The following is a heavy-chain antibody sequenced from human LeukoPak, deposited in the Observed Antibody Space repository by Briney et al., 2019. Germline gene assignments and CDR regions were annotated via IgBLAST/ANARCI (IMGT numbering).Heavy chain of an antibody. CDR1: GFTFSSYA. J-gene: IGHJ4*02. CDR2: ISGSGGTT. D-gene: IGHD3-22*01. V-gene: IGHV3-23*01. CDR3: AKGTDYYDSSGYSDY. Sequence: GGSLRLSCAASGFTFSSYALSWVRQAPGKGLEWVSAISGSGGTTYYADSVKGRFTISRDNSKNTLYLQMNGLRAEDTAVYYCAKGTDYYDSSGYSDYWGQGTLVTVSS.